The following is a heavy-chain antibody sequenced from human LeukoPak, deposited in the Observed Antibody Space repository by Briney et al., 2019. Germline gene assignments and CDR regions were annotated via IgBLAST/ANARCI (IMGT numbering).Heavy chain of an antibody. V-gene: IGHV4-59*08. CDR3: ARHVPNSGSYLFDY. J-gene: IGHJ4*02. CDR1: AGSISTYY. D-gene: IGHD1-26*01. Sequence: SETLSLTCTVAAGSISTYYWSWIRQPPGKGLEWIGYIYYSGSTNYNPSLRSRVTISVDTSKNQFSLKVSSVTAADTAVYYCARHVPNSGSYLFDYWGQGTLVNVSS. CDR2: IYYSGST.